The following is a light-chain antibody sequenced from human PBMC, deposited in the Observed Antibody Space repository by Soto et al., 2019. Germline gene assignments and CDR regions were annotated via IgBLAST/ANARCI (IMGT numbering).Light chain of an antibody. V-gene: IGKV3-15*01. CDR3: QQYNNWPST. CDR1: EIVSVD. J-gene: IGKJ5*01. CDR2: GAS. Sequence: EIVLTQSPATLSVSPCERATLSCRASEIVSVDLAWYHHRPGQAPRLLLYGASTRALDTPARFAGSGAGTDFTLTISSLQSEDVAVYFCQQYNNWPSTFGQGTRLEIK.